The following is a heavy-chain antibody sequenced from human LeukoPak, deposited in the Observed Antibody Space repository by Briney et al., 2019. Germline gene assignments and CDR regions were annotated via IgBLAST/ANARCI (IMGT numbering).Heavy chain of an antibody. D-gene: IGHD1-26*01. J-gene: IGHJ4*02. CDR1: GFTFDNYR. CDR2: VIADGGNT. CDR3: TKRVKYGGTWDHFAD. Sequence: GGSLRLSCAASGFTFDNYRMSWVRQAPGKGLEWVSTVIADGGNTYYADSVKGRFTISRDNSKSTLILQMNSLRVEDTALYYCTKRVKYGGTWDHFADWGQGTLVTVSS. V-gene: IGHV3-23*01.